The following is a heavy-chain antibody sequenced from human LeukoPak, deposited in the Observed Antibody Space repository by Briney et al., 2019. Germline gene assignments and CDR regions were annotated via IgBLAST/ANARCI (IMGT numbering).Heavy chain of an antibody. CDR1: GFTFSSYA. J-gene: IGHJ4*02. D-gene: IGHD2-15*01. V-gene: IGHV3-23*01. CDR3: ANVPPVIHAVVTPDDY. CDR2: ISGSGGST. Sequence: PGGSLRLSCAASGFTFSSYAMSWVRQAPGKGLEWVSAISGSGGSTYYADSVKGRFTISRDNSKNTLYLQMNSLRAEDTAVYYCANVPPVIHAVVTPDDYWGQGTLVTVSS.